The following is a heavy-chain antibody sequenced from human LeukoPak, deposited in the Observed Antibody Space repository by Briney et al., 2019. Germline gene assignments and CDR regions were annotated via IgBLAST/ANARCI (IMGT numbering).Heavy chain of an antibody. V-gene: IGHV4-31*03. CDR2: IYYSGST. D-gene: IGHD3-3*01. J-gene: IGHJ4*02. Sequence: SETLSLTCTVSGGSISSSSYYWSWIRQHPGKGLEWIGYIYYSGSTYYNPSLKSRVTISVDTSKNQFSLKLSSVTAADTAVYYCARWSDYDFWSGYQYYFDYWGQGTLVTVSS. CDR1: GGSISSSSYY. CDR3: ARWSDYDFWSGYQYYFDY.